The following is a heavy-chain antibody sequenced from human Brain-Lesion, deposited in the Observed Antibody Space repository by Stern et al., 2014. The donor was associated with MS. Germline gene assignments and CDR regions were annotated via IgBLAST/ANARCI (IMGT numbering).Heavy chain of an antibody. CDR3: ARGESSRYYYYFDD. CDR2: IHYIGST. J-gene: IGHJ4*02. D-gene: IGHD3-22*01. V-gene: IGHV4-30-4*01. Sequence: VQLVESGPGLVKPSQTLSLTCNVSGDSISSGDNYWSWLRQSPGKGLEWIGYIHYIGSTFYIPSLKSRVSISVDPSQNQFSLSLSSVTAADTAVYYCARGESSRYYYYFDDWGQGTLVTVSS. CDR1: GDSISSGDNY.